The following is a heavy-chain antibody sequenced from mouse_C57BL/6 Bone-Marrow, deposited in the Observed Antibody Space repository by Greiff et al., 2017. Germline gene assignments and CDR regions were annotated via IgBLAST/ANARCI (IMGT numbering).Heavy chain of an antibody. CDR1: GYAFSSSW. CDR3: ARHYDY. J-gene: IGHJ2*01. Sequence: QVQLQQSGPELVKPGASVKISCKASGYAFSSSWMNWVKQRPGKGLEWIGRIYPGDGDTNYNGKFKGKATLTADKSSSTAYMQLSSLASEDSAVYFCARHYDYWGQGTTLTVSS. V-gene: IGHV1-82*01. CDR2: IYPGDGDT.